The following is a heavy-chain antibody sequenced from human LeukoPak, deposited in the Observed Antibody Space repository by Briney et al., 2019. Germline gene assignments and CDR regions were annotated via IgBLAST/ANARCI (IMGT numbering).Heavy chain of an antibody. V-gene: IGHV3-7*04. Sequence: PGGSLRLSCAASGLTLSSYWMSWVRQAPGKGLEWVANIKQDGSEKYYVDSVKGRFTISRDNAKNSLYLQMNSLRAEDTAVYYCARGFDYWGQGTLVTVSS. CDR3: ARGFDY. CDR1: GLTLSSYW. J-gene: IGHJ4*02. CDR2: IKQDGSEK.